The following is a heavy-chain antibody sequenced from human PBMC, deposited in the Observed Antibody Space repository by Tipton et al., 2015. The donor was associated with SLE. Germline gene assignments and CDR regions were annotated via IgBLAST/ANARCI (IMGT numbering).Heavy chain of an antibody. D-gene: IGHD4-23*01. J-gene: IGHJ5*02. CDR1: GGSINSYY. Sequence: TLSLTCTVSGGSINSYYWGWIRQPPGKGLEWIGSAHYSGITYYNPSLKSRVTISVDTSKNQFSLNLRSVTAADTAVYYCARGGTGDGRNPFDPWGQGTLVTVSP. V-gene: IGHV4-39*07. CDR3: ARGGTGDGRNPFDP. CDR2: AHYSGIT.